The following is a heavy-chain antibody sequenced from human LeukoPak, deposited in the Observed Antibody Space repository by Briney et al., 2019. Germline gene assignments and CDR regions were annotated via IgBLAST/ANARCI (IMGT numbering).Heavy chain of an antibody. J-gene: IGHJ4*02. Sequence: GGSLRLSCAASGFTFSSYAMSWVRPAPGKELEWVSPISASRGSTYYADSVKGRFTISRDNSKNTLYLQMNSLRAEDTAVYYCAKVPRFLEWLSLDYWGQGTLVTVSS. CDR3: AKVPRFLEWLSLDY. V-gene: IGHV3-23*01. CDR1: GFTFSSYA. D-gene: IGHD3-3*01. CDR2: ISASRGST.